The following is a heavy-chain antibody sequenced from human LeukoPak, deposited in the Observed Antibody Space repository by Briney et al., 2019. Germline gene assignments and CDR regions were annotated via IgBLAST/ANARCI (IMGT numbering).Heavy chain of an antibody. D-gene: IGHD5-24*01. CDR1: GGSFSSVTLY. CDR3: ARESTGTGRYNWYDL. CDR2: GNARGST. J-gene: IGHJ4*02. V-gene: IGHV4-61*02. Sequence: PSQTLSLTCSVSGGSFSSVTLYWSWVRQPAGKGLEWIGRGNARGSTDSNPSLRSRVTVSVDTSKNQVSLRLSSATAADTAVYYCARESTGTGRYNWYDLWGQGTLVTVSS.